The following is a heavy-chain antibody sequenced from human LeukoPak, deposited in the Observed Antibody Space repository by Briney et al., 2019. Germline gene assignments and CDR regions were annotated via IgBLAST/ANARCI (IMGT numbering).Heavy chain of an antibody. J-gene: IGHJ3*02. CDR3: AREWLRWTGAFDI. D-gene: IGHD3/OR15-3a*01. CDR1: GFTFSSYA. Sequence: GGSLRLSCAASGFTFSSYAMHWVRQAPGKGLEWVAVISYDGSNKYYADSVKGRFTISRDNSKNTLYLQMNSLRAEDTAVYYCAREWLRWTGAFDIWGQGTMVTVSS. CDR2: ISYDGSNK. V-gene: IGHV3-30-3*01.